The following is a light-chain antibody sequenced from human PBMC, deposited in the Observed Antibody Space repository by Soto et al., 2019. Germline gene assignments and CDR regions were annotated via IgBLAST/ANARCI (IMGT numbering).Light chain of an antibody. CDR2: EVS. V-gene: IGLV2-14*01. Sequence: QSVLTQPASVSGPPGQSITISCTGTSSDVGDYKYVSWYQQHPGKAPKLVISEVSNRPSGISNRFSGSKSGNTASLTISGLQDEDEADYYCSSYTTIFTYVFGTGTKVTVL. CDR3: SSYTTIFTYV. J-gene: IGLJ1*01. CDR1: SSDVGDYKY.